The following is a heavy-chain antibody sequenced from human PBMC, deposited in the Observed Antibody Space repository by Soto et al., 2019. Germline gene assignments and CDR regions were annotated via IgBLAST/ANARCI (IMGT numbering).Heavy chain of an antibody. Sequence: QVQLVQSGAEVKKPGASVKVSCKASGYTFTSYDINWVRQATGQGLEWMGWMNPNSGNTGYAQKFQGRVTMTRNTSISTAYMELSSLRSEDTAVYYCARRTYYDFWNCYGNDAFDIWGQGTMVTVSP. CDR3: ARRTYYDFWNCYGNDAFDI. V-gene: IGHV1-8*01. CDR1: GYTFTSYD. CDR2: MNPNSGNT. D-gene: IGHD3-3*01. J-gene: IGHJ3*02.